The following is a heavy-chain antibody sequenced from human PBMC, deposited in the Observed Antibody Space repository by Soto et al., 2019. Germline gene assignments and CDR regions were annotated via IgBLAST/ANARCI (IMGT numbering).Heavy chain of an antibody. D-gene: IGHD2-8*01. CDR1: GYTFTGYY. CDR2: INPNSGGT. Sequence: ASVKVSCKASGYTFTGYYMHWVRQAPGQGLEWMGWINPNSGGTNYAQKFQGRVTMTRDTSISTAYMELSRLRSDDTAVYYCAALMVYAPGDYYYYGMDVWGQGTTVTVSS. CDR3: AALMVYAPGDYYYYGMDV. J-gene: IGHJ6*02. V-gene: IGHV1-2*02.